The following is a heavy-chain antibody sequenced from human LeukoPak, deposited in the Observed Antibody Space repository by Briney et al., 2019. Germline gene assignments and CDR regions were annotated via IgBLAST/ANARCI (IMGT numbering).Heavy chain of an antibody. CDR2: IIPILGIA. J-gene: IGHJ6*02. D-gene: IGHD3-10*01. CDR3: ASGASGYYYGMDV. Sequence: ASVKVSCKASGGTFSSYAISWVRQAPGQGLEWMGRIIPILGIANYAQKFQGRVTITADKSTSTAYMELSSLRSEDTAVYYCASGASGYYYGMDVWGQGTTVTVSS. CDR1: GGTFSSYA. V-gene: IGHV1-69*04.